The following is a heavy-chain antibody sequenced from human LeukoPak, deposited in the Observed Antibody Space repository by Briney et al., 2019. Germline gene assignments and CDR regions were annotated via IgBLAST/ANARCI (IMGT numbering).Heavy chain of an antibody. J-gene: IGHJ4*02. D-gene: IGHD3-10*01. CDR3: ASNGVEGYYFDY. CDR1: GGSITTTNF. V-gene: IGHV4-39*01. CDR2: IYYSGST. Sequence: SETLSLTCGVSGGSITTTNFWSWIRQPPGKGLEWIGTIYYSGSTYYNPSLKSRVTISVDTSKNQFSLKLTSVTAADTAVYYCASNGVEGYYFDYWGQGTLVTVSS.